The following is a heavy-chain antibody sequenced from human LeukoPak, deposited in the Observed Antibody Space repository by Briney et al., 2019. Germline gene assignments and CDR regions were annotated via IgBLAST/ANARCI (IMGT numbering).Heavy chain of an antibody. CDR2: IYYSGST. D-gene: IGHD6-13*01. Sequence: SETLSLTCTVSGESISGFYWTWIRQPPGKGLEWIGYIYYSGSTNYNPSLKSRVTISVDTSKNQFSLKLSSVTAADTAVYYCARFLAAGHAFDIWGQGTMVTVSA. CDR1: GESISGFY. V-gene: IGHV4-59*01. CDR3: ARFLAAGHAFDI. J-gene: IGHJ3*02.